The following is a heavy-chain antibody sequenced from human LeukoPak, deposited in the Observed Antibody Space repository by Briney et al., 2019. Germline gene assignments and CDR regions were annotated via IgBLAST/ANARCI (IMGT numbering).Heavy chain of an antibody. Sequence: PSETLSLTCTVSGGSLSSYYWTWIRQPAGKGLEWIGRIYSSGSTNYNPSLKSRVTMSVDTSKNQFSLKLTSVTAADTAVYYCARSRGPPAGFSSWFGPWGQGTLVTVSS. J-gene: IGHJ5*02. CDR3: ARSRGPPAGFSSWFGP. D-gene: IGHD2-2*01. CDR1: GGSLSSYY. CDR2: IYSSGST. V-gene: IGHV4-4*07.